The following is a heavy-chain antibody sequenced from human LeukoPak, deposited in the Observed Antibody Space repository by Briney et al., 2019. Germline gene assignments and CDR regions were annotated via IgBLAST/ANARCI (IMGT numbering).Heavy chain of an antibody. CDR1: GGSISSYY. Sequence: SETLSLTCTVSGGSISSYYWSWIRQPAGKGLEWIGRIFRSANANYSPSLKSRVTMSVDTSKNQFSLKLTSVTAADTAVYYCARGLRSSGYYRGQYFQHWGQGTLVTVSS. CDR3: ARGLRSSGYYRGQYFQH. J-gene: IGHJ1*01. V-gene: IGHV4-4*07. CDR2: IFRSANA. D-gene: IGHD3-22*01.